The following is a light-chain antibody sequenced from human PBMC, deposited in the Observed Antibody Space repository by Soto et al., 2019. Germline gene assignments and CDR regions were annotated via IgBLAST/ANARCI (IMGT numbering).Light chain of an antibody. V-gene: IGKV3-20*01. CDR2: GAS. CDR1: QSVSSSY. CDR3: QQYGSSPLT. J-gene: IGKJ4*01. Sequence: EIVLTQSPGTLSLSPGERATLSCRASQSVSSSYLAWCQQNPGQAPSLLIYGASSRATGIPDRFSGSGSGTDFTLTISRLGPEDFAVYYCQQYGSSPLTFGGGTKVDIK.